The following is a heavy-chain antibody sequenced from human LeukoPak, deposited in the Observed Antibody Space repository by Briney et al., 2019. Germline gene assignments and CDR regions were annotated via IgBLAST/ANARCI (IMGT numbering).Heavy chain of an antibody. Sequence: ASVKVSCKASGYTFTSYDINWVRQATGQGLEWMGWMNPNSGNTGCAQKFQGRVTMTRNTSISTAYMKLSSLRSEDTAVYYCAREILGYCSGGSCQNFDYWGQGTLVTVSS. V-gene: IGHV1-8*01. J-gene: IGHJ4*02. CDR2: MNPNSGNT. D-gene: IGHD2-15*01. CDR3: AREILGYCSGGSCQNFDY. CDR1: GYTFTSYD.